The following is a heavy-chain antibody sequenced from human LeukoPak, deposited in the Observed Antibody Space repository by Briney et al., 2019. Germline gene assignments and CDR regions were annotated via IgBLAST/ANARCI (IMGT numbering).Heavy chain of an antibody. V-gene: IGHV4-34*01. Sequence: SETLSLTCAVYGGSFSGYYWSWIRQPPGKGLEWIGEINHSGSTNYNPSLKSRVTISVDTSKNQFSLKLSSVTAADTAVYYCARGPRWLRSFQYNWFDPWGQGTLVTVSS. CDR1: GGSFSGYY. CDR2: INHSGST. D-gene: IGHD5-24*01. CDR3: ARGPRWLRSFQYNWFDP. J-gene: IGHJ5*02.